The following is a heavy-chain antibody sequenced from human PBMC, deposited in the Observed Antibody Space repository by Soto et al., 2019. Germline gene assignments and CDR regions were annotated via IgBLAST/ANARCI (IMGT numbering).Heavy chain of an antibody. D-gene: IGHD3-9*01. CDR3: ATGSGYDILTGYSINWLDR. V-gene: IGHV4-34*01. CDR2: INHSGST. Sequence: SETLSLTCAVYGGSFSGYYWTWIRQPPGTGLEWIGEINHSGSTNYNPSIKSRVTISVDTSKNQFSLKLSSLRSEDTAVYYCATGSGYDILTGYSINWLDRWGQGTLVTVSS. J-gene: IGHJ5*02. CDR1: GGSFSGYY.